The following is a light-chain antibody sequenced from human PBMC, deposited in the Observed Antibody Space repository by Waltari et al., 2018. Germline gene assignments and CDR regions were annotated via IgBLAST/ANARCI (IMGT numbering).Light chain of an antibody. CDR3: QSYDSSLSGHVV. V-gene: IGLV1-40*01. CDR1: SPHVGAPFD. CDR2: DNN. J-gene: IGLJ2*01. Sequence: QSVLTQPPSVSGAPGPRVTISCTGTSPHVGAPFDVHWSPQLPGGGPNPLIYDNNNRASWVPDRFSGSKSGMSASLVITGLQPEDEADYYCQSYDSSLSGHVVFGGGTKLTVL.